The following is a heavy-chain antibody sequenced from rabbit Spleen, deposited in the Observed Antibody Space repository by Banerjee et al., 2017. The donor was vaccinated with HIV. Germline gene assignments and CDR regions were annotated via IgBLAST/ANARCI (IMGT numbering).Heavy chain of an antibody. D-gene: IGHD8-1*01. CDR1: GVSFSGNSY. V-gene: IGHV1S40*01. CDR2: IDSGSSGFT. CDR3: ARDTGSSFSSYGMDL. Sequence: QSLEESGGDLVKPGASLTLTCIASGVSFSGNSYICWVRQAPGKGLEWIVCIDSGSSGFTYFASWAKGRFTISKTSATTVTLQMTSLTVADTATYFCARDTGSSFSSYGMDLWGPGTLVTVS. J-gene: IGHJ6*01.